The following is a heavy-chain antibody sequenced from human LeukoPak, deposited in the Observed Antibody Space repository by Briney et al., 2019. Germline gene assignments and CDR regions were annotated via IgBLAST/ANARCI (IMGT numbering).Heavy chain of an antibody. Sequence: PGGSLRLSCVVSGFTFSRYWMSWVRQAPGKGLESVANIKEDGNEKHYVDSVKGRFTISRDNAKNSLYLQMNSLRAEDTAVYYCASLVGYYRGSESNNWLDPWGQGTLVTVSS. J-gene: IGHJ5*02. CDR1: GFTFSRYW. CDR2: IKEDGNEK. CDR3: ASLVGYYRGSESNNWLDP. D-gene: IGHD3-10*01. V-gene: IGHV3-7*01.